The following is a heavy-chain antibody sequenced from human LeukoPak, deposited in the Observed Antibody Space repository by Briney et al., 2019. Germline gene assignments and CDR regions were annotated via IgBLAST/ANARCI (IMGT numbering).Heavy chain of an antibody. CDR2: INHSGST. CDR3: ARPRGSGSYYWPDDAFDI. V-gene: IGHV4-34*01. D-gene: IGHD1-26*01. J-gene: IGHJ3*02. Sequence: SETLSLTCAVYGGSFSGYYWSWIRQPPGKGLEWIGEINHSGSTNYNPSLKSRVTISVDTSKNQFSLKLSSVTAADTAVYYCARPRGSGSYYWPDDAFDIWGQGTMVTVSS. CDR1: GGSFSGYY.